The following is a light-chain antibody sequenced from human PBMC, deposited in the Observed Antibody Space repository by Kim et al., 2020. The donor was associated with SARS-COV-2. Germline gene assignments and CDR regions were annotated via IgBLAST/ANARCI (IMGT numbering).Light chain of an antibody. V-gene: IGKV3-20*01. CDR1: QSVSSSY. CDR3: QQYGNSPWT. CDR2: GAS. Sequence: SPGESATLSCRASQSVSSSYLAWYQQKPGQAPRLLIYGASSRATGIPDRFSGSGSGTDFTLTISRLEPEDFAVYYCQQYGNSPWTFGQGTKVDIK. J-gene: IGKJ1*01.